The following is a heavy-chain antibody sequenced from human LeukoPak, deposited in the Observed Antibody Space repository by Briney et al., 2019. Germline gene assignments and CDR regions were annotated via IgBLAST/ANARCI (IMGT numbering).Heavy chain of an antibody. V-gene: IGHV2-5*02. CDR3: AHSRRHYYDSSGYYGLFDY. CDR1: GFSLSTSGVG. D-gene: IGHD3-22*01. J-gene: IGHJ4*02. Sequence: SGPTLVNPTQTLTLTCTFSGFSLSTSGVGVGWIRQPPGKALEWLALIYWDDDKRYSPSLKSRLTITKDTSKNQVVLTMTNMDPVDTATYYCAHSRRHYYDSSGYYGLFDYWGRGTLVTVSS. CDR2: IYWDDDK.